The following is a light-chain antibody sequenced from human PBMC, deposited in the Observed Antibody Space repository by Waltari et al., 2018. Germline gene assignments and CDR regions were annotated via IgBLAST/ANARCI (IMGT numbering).Light chain of an antibody. Sequence: QSVLTQPPSASGTPGQRVTISCSGSRPNTGSNYVYWYQQPPATAPKLPVYRNSQRPSGVPDRFSGSKSGTSASLAISGLRSEDEADYYCAAWDDSLSGYVFGTGTKVTVL. CDR1: RPNTGSNY. CDR2: RNS. J-gene: IGLJ1*01. CDR3: AAWDDSLSGYV. V-gene: IGLV1-47*01.